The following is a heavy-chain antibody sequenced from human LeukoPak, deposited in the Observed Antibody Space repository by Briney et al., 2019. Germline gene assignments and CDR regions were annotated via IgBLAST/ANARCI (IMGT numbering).Heavy chain of an antibody. J-gene: IGHJ5*02. Sequence: SETLSLTCTVSGGTVSSGSYYWSWIRQPPGKGLEWIGYIYYSGSTNYNPSLKSQVTISVDTSKNQFSLKLSSVTAADTAVYYCARDRGYYDSSGYSPPAWGQGTLVTVSS. CDR1: GGTVSSGSYY. D-gene: IGHD3-22*01. CDR3: ARDRGYYDSSGYSPPA. CDR2: IYYSGST. V-gene: IGHV4-61*01.